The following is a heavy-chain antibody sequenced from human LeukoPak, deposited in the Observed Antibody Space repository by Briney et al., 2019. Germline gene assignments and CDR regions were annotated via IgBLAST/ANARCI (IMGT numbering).Heavy chain of an antibody. CDR2: INAGNGNT. D-gene: IGHD2-15*01. CDR1: GYTFTSYA. CDR3: ARDPCSGGTCYSDWIDP. Sequence: ASVKVSCEASGYTFTSYAMHWVRQAPGQRLEWMGWINAGNGNTKYSQKFQGRVTLTRDTSATTAYMELSSLRSEDTAVYYCARDPCSGGTCYSDWIDPWGQGTLVTVSS. V-gene: IGHV1-3*01. J-gene: IGHJ5*02.